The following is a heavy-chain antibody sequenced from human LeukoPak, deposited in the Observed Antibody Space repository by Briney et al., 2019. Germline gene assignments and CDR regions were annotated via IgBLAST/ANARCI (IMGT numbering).Heavy chain of an antibody. V-gene: IGHV3-74*01. CDR3: AKDLLNSGSYYYFDY. J-gene: IGHJ4*02. CDR1: GFTFSSYW. CDR2: INSDGSST. D-gene: IGHD1-26*01. Sequence: PGGSLRLSCAASGFTFSSYWMHWVRQAPGKGLVWVSRINSDGSSTSYADSVKGRFTISRDNSKNTLYLQMNSLRAEDTAVYYCAKDLLNSGSYYYFDYWGQGTLVTVSS.